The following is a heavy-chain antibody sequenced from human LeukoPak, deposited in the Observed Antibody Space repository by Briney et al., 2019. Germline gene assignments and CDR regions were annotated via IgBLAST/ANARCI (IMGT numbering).Heavy chain of an antibody. CDR2: FYTSGSP. Sequence: PSETLSLTCTVSGGSISNYFWSWIRQPVGKGLEWIGRFYTSGSPNYNPSLKSRVTMSVDTSENQFSLKLSSVTAADTAVYYCARDYYDSRGYYYFDYWGQGILVTVSS. V-gene: IGHV4-4*07. D-gene: IGHD3-22*01. CDR1: GGSISNYF. J-gene: IGHJ4*02. CDR3: ARDYYDSRGYYYFDY.